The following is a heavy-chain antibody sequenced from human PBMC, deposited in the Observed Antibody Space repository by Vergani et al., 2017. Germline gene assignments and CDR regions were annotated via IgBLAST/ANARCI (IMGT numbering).Heavy chain of an antibody. CDR1: GFTFSSHG. V-gene: IGHV3-33*01. CDR2: IWYDGSNK. J-gene: IGHJ5*01. CDR3: ARWGNEKRLDS. D-gene: IGHD1-1*01. Sequence: QVQLVESEGGVVQPGRSLTLSCVASGFTFSSHGMHWVRQAPGKGLEWVAVIWYDGSNKYYGDSAKGRFTISRDNSKNTLYLQMNSVRVEDTAVYYCARWGNEKRLDSWGQGTLVTVSS.